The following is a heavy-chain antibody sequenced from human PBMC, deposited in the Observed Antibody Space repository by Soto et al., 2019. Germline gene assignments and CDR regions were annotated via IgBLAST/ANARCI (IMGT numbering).Heavy chain of an antibody. CDR1: GFTFSNYG. CDR2: ISHDGSKE. V-gene: IGHV3-30*18. Sequence: QVQLVESGGGVVQPGRSLRLSCAASGFTFSNYGMHWVRQAPGKGLEWVAIISHDGSKEYYADSVKGRFTISRDTANNTLYLQVNSLSTEDTAVYYCAKDLSVDHWGRGTLVPVSS. CDR3: AKDLSVDH. J-gene: IGHJ4*02.